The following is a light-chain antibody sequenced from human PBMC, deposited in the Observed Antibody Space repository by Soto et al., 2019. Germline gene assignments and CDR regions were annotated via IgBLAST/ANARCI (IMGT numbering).Light chain of an antibody. Sequence: DIPMTQSPSSLSASVGDRVTITCRASQSISSYLNWYQQKPGKAPKLLIYAASSLQSGVPSRFSGSGSGTDFTLTISSLQPEDFATYYCQQSYSTPPDGLTFGGGTKVEIK. CDR2: AAS. V-gene: IGKV1-39*01. J-gene: IGKJ4*01. CDR1: QSISSY. CDR3: QQSYSTPPDGLT.